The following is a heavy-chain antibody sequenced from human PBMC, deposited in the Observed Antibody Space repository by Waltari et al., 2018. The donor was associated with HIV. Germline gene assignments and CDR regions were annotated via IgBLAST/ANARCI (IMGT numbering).Heavy chain of an antibody. D-gene: IGHD2-2*01. V-gene: IGHV4-34*01. Sequence: QVQLQQWGAGLLKPSETLSLTCAVYGGSFSGYYWSWIRQPPGKGLEWIGEINHSGSTNYNPSLKSRVTISVDTSKNQFSLKLSSVTAADTAVYYCARGRACSSTSCEGIFNWFDPWGQGTLVTVSS. CDR2: INHSGST. J-gene: IGHJ5*02. CDR3: ARGRACSSTSCEGIFNWFDP. CDR1: GGSFSGYY.